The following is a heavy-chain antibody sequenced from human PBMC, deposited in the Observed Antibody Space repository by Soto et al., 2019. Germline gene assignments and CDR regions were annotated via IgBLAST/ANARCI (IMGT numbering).Heavy chain of an antibody. J-gene: IGHJ5*01. CDR1: GFIFSAYG. V-gene: IGHV3-33*01. CDR2: VWNDGINK. Sequence: GGSLRLSCAASGFIFSAYGIHWVRQAPGKGLEWVAIVWNDGINKYFADSVKGRFTISRDNFKNTVDLQMNSLRVEDTAVYYCARLAYSNFLGGLDSWGQGTLVTVSS. CDR3: ARLAYSNFLGGLDS. D-gene: IGHD1-26*01.